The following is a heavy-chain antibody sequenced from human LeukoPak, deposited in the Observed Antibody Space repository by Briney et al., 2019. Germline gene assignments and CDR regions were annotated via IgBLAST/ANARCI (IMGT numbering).Heavy chain of an antibody. CDR1: GFTFSSYE. J-gene: IGHJ4*02. D-gene: IGHD3-3*01. Sequence: GGSLRLSCAASGFTFSSYEMNWVRKAPGKGLEWGSYISSSGSPIYYADSVKGRFTISRDNAKNSLYLQMNSLRAEATAVYYCARNRKKDFGVVTPFDYWGQGTLVTVSS. CDR3: ARNRKKDFGVVTPFDY. CDR2: ISSSGSPI. V-gene: IGHV3-48*03.